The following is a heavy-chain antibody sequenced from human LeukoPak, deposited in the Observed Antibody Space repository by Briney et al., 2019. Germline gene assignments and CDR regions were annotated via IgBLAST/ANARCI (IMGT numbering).Heavy chain of an antibody. Sequence: GASVKVSCKASGYTFTDYFIHWVRQAPGQGLEWMGWVNPHSGGRNLAQKFQGRVTMTRDTSSTRAYLELSGLTSDDTAMYYCAKVRDRLSSFYPAAWGQGTLVTVSS. V-gene: IGHV1-2*02. CDR3: AKVRDRLSSFYPAA. J-gene: IGHJ4*02. CDR2: VNPHSGGR. CDR1: GYTFTDYF. D-gene: IGHD6-13*01.